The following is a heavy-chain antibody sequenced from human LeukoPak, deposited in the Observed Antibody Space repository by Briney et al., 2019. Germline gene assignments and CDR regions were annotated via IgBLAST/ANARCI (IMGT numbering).Heavy chain of an antibody. D-gene: IGHD3-9*01. J-gene: IGHJ4*02. CDR1: GFTFSSYE. CDR3: ARDGVIIRIFDY. V-gene: IGHV3-48*03. CDR2: ISSSGSTI. Sequence: PGGSLRLSCAASGFTFSSYEMNWVRQAPGKGLEWVSYISSSGSTIYYADSVKGRFTISRDNAKNSLYLQMNSLRAEDTAVYYCARDGVIIRIFDYWGQGTLVTVSS.